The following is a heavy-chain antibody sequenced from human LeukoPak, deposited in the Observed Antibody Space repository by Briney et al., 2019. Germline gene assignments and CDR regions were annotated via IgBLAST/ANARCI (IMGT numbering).Heavy chain of an antibody. J-gene: IGHJ4*02. D-gene: IGHD6-19*01. CDR3: ARVSQWLVPY. Sequence: RGSLRLSCAASGFTLSDYYMSWIRQAPGKGLEWVSYISSTNSYIKYADSVKGRFTISRNNAKNSLFLQMNSMRARDTDVYYVARVSQWLVPYGGQGTLVTVSS. CDR2: ISSTNSYI. CDR1: GFTLSDYY. V-gene: IGHV3-11*05.